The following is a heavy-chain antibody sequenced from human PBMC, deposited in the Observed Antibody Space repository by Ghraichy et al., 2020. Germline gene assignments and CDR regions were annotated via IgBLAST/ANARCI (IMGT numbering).Heavy chain of an antibody. CDR2: IYSGGTT. Sequence: GGSLRLSCAASGFTVSSSYMSWVRQVPGKGLEWISVIYSGGTTYYADSVKGRFTISRDNSKNTLYLQMNSLRADDTAVYYCARDSRGARYFDYWVQGTLVTVSS. J-gene: IGHJ4*02. CDR1: GFTVSSSY. V-gene: IGHV3-53*01. D-gene: IGHD1-26*01. CDR3: ARDSRGARYFDY.